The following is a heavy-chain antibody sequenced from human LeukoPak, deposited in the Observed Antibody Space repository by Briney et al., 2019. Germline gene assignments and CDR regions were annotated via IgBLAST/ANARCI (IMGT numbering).Heavy chain of an antibody. D-gene: IGHD6-13*01. CDR1: GGTFSSYA. V-gene: IGHV1-69*06. Sequence: SVKVSCKASGGTFSSYAISWVRQAPGQGLEWMGGIIHIFGTANYAQKFQGRVTITADKSTSTAYMELSSLRSEDTAVYYCARQSIAAAGDIDYWGQGTLVTVSS. CDR3: ARQSIAAAGDIDY. CDR2: IIHIFGTA. J-gene: IGHJ4*02.